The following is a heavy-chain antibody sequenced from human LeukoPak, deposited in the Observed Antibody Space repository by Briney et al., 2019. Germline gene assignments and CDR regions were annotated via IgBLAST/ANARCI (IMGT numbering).Heavy chain of an antibody. CDR1: GFTFSSYD. D-gene: IGHD3-3*01. J-gene: IGHJ5*01. CDR3: ARADRGGWGGFAS. Sequence: QAGGSLRLSCAASGFTFSSYDMHWVRQATGKGLEWVSAIGTAGDTYYPGSVKGRFTISRENAKNSLYLQMNSLRAGDTAVYYCARADRGGWGGFASWGRGTLVTVS. CDR2: IGTAGDT. V-gene: IGHV3-13*04.